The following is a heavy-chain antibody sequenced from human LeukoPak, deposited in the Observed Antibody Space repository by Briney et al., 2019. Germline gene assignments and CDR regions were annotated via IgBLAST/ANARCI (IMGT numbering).Heavy chain of an antibody. Sequence: GGSLRLSCAASGFTFSNYYVHWVRQPPGKGLVWVSRINSDGSSTSYADSVKGRFTISRDNAKNTLYLQMNSLRAEDTAVYYCARVSNGYGVWWLHPNRPDDAFDIWGQGTMVTVSS. D-gene: IGHD5-12*01. CDR3: ARVSNGYGVWWLHPNRPDDAFDI. CDR2: INSDGSST. J-gene: IGHJ3*02. CDR1: GFTFSNYY. V-gene: IGHV3-74*01.